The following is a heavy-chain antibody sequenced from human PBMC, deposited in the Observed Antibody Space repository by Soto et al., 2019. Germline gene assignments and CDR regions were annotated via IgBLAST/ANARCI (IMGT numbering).Heavy chain of an antibody. J-gene: IGHJ6*02. CDR3: AAAPVLLYFFLPPWGSSCCMHV. CDR1: GFTFTSSA. D-gene: IGHD3-9*01. Sequence: SVKVSCKASGFTFTSSAVQWVRQARGQRLEWIGWIVVGSGNTNYAQKFQERVTITRDMSTSTAYMELSSLRSEDTAVYYCAAAPVLLYFFLPPWGSSCCMHVRCQGTTVTVSS. CDR2: IVVGSGNT. V-gene: IGHV1-58*01.